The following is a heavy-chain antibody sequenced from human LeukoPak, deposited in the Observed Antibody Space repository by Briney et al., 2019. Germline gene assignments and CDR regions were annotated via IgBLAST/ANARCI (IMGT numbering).Heavy chain of an antibody. CDR3: ARHAGVTGTTRYFQH. CDR1: GFTLKTYP. J-gene: IGHJ1*01. V-gene: IGHV3-23*01. D-gene: IGHD1-1*01. CDR2: IDTSGSIT. Sequence: GGSLRLSCAASGFTLKTYPMSWVRQAPGKGLEYVSTIDTSGSITYYADSVKGRFAISRDISRNTLSLQMNSLRVEDTAIYYCARHAGVTGTTRYFQHWGQGTLVTVSS.